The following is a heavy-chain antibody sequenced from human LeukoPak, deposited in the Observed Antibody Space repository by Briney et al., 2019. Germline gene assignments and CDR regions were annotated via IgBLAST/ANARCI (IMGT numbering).Heavy chain of an antibody. CDR1: GGSISSYY. Sequence: TSETLSLTCTVSGGSISSYYWSWIRQPPGKGLEWIGYIYYSGSTYYNPSLKSRVTVSVDTSKNQFSLKLSSVTAADTAVYYCARGNYGDYVFDYWGQGTLVTVSS. J-gene: IGHJ4*02. D-gene: IGHD4-17*01. V-gene: IGHV4-59*01. CDR2: IYYSGST. CDR3: ARGNYGDYVFDY.